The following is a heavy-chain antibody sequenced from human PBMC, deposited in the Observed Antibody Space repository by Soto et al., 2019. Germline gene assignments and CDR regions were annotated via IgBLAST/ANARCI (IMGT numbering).Heavy chain of an antibody. D-gene: IGHD3-22*01. CDR3: ARWGSSGYFSVKEYFQH. CDR2: ISSSSSTI. J-gene: IGHJ1*01. V-gene: IGHV3-48*02. CDR1: GFTFSSYS. Sequence: EVQLVESGGGLVQPGGSLRLSCAASGFTFSSYSMNWVRQAPGKGLEWVSYISSSSSTIYYADSVKGRFTISRDNAKNSLYLQMNSLRDEDTAVYYCARWGSSGYFSVKEYFQHWGQGTLVTVSS.